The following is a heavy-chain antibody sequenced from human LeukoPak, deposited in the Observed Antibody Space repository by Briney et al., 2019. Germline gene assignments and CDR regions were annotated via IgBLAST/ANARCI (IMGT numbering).Heavy chain of an antibody. CDR3: ARVGASNIYSGGWGSYRSDWYFDL. CDR1: GGSISSSSYY. CDR2: IYYSGST. V-gene: IGHV4-39*07. Sequence: SETLSLTCTVSGGSISSSSYYWGWIRQHPGKGLEWIGSIYYSGSTYYNPSLKSRVTISVDTSKNQFSLKLSSVTAADTAVYYCARVGASNIYSGGWGSYRSDWYFDLWGRGTLVTVSS. J-gene: IGHJ2*01. D-gene: IGHD3-16*02.